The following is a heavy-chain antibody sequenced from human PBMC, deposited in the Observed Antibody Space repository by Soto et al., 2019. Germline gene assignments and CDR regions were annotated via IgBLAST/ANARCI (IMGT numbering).Heavy chain of an antibody. CDR2: IYYSGST. CDR3: ARDSDDSSGYYDTPGFDI. Sequence: PSETLSLTCTVSGGSISSGGYYWSWIRQHPGKGLEWIGYIYYSGSTYYNPSLKTRVTISIHTSKNQFSLNLNPVTAADTAVYYCARDSDDSSGYYDTPGFDIWGQGTMVNVSS. V-gene: IGHV4-31*03. CDR1: GGSISSGGYY. J-gene: IGHJ3*02. D-gene: IGHD3-22*01.